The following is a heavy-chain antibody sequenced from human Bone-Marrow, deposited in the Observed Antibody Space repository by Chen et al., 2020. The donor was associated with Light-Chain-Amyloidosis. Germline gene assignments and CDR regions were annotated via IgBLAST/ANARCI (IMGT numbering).Heavy chain of an antibody. CDR1: GGSFRGYY. D-gene: IGHD2-15*01. V-gene: IGHV4-34*10. J-gene: IGHJ4*02. CDR2: IHHSGST. Sequence: QLQLQESGPGLVEPSETLSLTCEVQGGSFRGYYWSWVRQSPGKGLEWIGEIHHSGSTSYNPSLKSRVTISLETSKNHFSLELTSVTAADTAVYFCARGMSSLYCSGGSCLPMGLGLDYWGQGTQVTVSS. CDR3: ARGMSSLYCSGGSCLPMGLGLDY.